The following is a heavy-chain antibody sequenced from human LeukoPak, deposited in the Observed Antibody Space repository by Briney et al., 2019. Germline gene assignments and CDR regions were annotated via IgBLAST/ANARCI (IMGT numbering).Heavy chain of an antibody. CDR3: ARVSPFGDFWSGYYRPYYFDY. Sequence: PSETLSLTCTVSGGSISSYYWSWIRQPPGKGLEWIGYIYYSGSTNYNPSLKSRVTTSVDTSKNQFSLKLSSVTAADTAVYYCARVSPFGDFWSGYYRPYYFDYWGQGTLVTVSS. CDR1: GGSISSYY. CDR2: IYYSGST. D-gene: IGHD3-3*01. J-gene: IGHJ4*02. V-gene: IGHV4-59*01.